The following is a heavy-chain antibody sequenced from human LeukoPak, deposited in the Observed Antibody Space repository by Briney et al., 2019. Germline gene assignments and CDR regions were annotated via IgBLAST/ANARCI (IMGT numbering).Heavy chain of an antibody. CDR1: GYTLNDIS. CDR2: VDPDDGQG. CDR3: AAVSGHYTLLDA. J-gene: IGHJ5*02. Sequence: ASVKVSCKISGYTLNDISMHWVRQPPGKGLEWMGGVDPDDGQGVYAQNFQGRVTMTEDTSTNTAYMELSRLRSEDTAVYYCAAVSGHYTLLDAWGQGALVAVST. D-gene: IGHD1-26*01. V-gene: IGHV1-24*01.